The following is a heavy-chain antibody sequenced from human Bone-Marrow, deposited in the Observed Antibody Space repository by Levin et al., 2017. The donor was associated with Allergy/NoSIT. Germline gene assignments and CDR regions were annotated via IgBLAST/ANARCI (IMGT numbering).Heavy chain of an antibody. CDR2: VDWDDDK. CDR1: GFSLTTRGMC. D-gene: IGHD1-26*01. Sequence: RMSGPTLVKPTETLTLTCTFSGFSLTTRGMCVTWIRQPPGKALEWLAFVDWDDDKTYNASLKSRLTVSRAKSKNDVVLTLTNVGPADTGTYYCARMVSSSANIGSYSGSYPDVVDVWGPGNVVTVSS. V-gene: IGHV2-70*01. J-gene: IGHJ3*01. CDR3: ARMVSSSANIGSYSGSYPDVVDV.